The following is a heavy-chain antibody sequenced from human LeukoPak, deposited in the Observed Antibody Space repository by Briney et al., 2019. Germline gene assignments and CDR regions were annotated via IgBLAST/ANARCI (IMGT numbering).Heavy chain of an antibody. J-gene: IGHJ4*02. V-gene: IGHV1-2*02. D-gene: IGHD3-22*01. CDR3: ARHRNFDSSGYYPYDH. Sequence: VSVKVSCTASVYTFTGYYMHWVRQAPGQGLEWMGWINPNTGDTNSAQRFQGRVTMTRDTSITTAYMELTSLRSDDTAVYYCARHRNFDSSGYYPYDHWGQGTLVTVSS. CDR1: VYTFTGYY. CDR2: INPNTGDT.